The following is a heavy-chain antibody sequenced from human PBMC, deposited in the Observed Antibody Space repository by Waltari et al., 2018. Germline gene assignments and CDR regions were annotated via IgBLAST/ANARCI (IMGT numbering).Heavy chain of an antibody. CDR2: INHSGST. Sequence: QVQLQQWGAGLLKPSETLSLTCAVYGGSFSGYYWSWIRQPPGKGLEWIGEINHSGSTNYNPSLKSRVTISVDTSKNQFSLKLSSVTAADTAVYYCARLVGIAAAGSGAFDIWGQGTMVTVSS. J-gene: IGHJ3*02. CDR3: ARLVGIAAAGSGAFDI. D-gene: IGHD6-13*01. V-gene: IGHV4-34*01. CDR1: GGSFSGYY.